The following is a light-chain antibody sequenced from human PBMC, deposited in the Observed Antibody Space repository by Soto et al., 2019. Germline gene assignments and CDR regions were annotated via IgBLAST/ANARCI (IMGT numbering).Light chain of an antibody. CDR3: QQYNSYSYT. Sequence: DFQMTQSPSTLSASVGDRVTITCRASQTINNWLAWYQQKPGKAPKLLIYEASTLQSGVPSRFSGSGSGTEFILTISSLHPDDFATYFCQQYNSYSYTFGQGTKLEIK. V-gene: IGKV1-5*03. CDR2: EAS. J-gene: IGKJ2*01. CDR1: QTINNW.